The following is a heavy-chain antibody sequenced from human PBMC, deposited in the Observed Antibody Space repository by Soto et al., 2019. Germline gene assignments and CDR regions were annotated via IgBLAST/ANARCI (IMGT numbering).Heavy chain of an antibody. J-gene: IGHJ4*02. CDR1: GFTFSSYS. CDR3: ARDLSVGAPTR. V-gene: IGHV3-21*01. CDR2: ISSSSSYI. D-gene: IGHD1-26*01. Sequence: GGSLRLSCAASGFTFSSYSMNWVRQAPGKGLEWVSSISSSSSYIYYADSVKGRFTISRDNAKNSLYLQMNSLRAGDTAVYYCARDLSVGAPTRWGQGTLVTVSS.